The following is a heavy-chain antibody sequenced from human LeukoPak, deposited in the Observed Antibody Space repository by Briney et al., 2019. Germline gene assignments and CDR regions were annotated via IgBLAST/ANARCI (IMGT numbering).Heavy chain of an antibody. CDR1: GGSISNYY. D-gene: IGHD3-3*01. J-gene: IGHJ6*02. V-gene: IGHV4-59*08. CDR2: ISYSGST. CDR3: ARHGRGLLRFLEWLDEPDGMDV. Sequence: PSETLPLTCADSGGSISNYYWSWIRQPPGKGLEWIGYISYSGSTNYNPSLKSRVTISVDTSRNQLSLKLSSVTAADTAVYYCARHGRGLLRFLEWLDEPDGMDVWGQGTTVTVSS.